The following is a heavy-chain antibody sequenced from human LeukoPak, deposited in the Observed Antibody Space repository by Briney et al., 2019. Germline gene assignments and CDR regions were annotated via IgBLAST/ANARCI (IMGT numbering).Heavy chain of an antibody. D-gene: IGHD3-10*01. CDR3: AKDYYGSDYSFDY. Sequence: GGSLRLSCAASGFTFSSYAMSWVRQAPGKGLEWVSAISGSGGSTYYADSVKGRFTISRDNSKNTRYLQLSSLRAEDTAVYYCAKDYYGSDYSFDYGGQGPLVTVSS. CDR2: ISGSGGST. CDR1: GFTFSSYA. J-gene: IGHJ4*02. V-gene: IGHV3-23*01.